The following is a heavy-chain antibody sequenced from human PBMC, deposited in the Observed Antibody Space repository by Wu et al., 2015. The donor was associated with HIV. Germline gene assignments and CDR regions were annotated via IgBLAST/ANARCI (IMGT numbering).Heavy chain of an antibody. J-gene: IGHJ4*02. CDR2: MNPRSGNT. CDR3: ARQRAYTSGWYIFDY. V-gene: IGHV1-8*01. CDR1: RIHLLPRYD. D-gene: IGHD6-19*01. Sequence: CKASRIHLLPRYDYQLVRQATGQGLEWMGWMNPRSGNTGYAQKFQGRVTMTRDTSISTANMELSSLRSEDTAVYYCARQRAYTSGWYIFDYWGQGTLVTVSS.